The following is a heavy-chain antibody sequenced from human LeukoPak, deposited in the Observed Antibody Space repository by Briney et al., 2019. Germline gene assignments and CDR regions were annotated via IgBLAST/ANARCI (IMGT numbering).Heavy chain of an antibody. J-gene: IGHJ4*02. D-gene: IGHD3-22*01. V-gene: IGHV3-23*01. CDR2: ISGSGGST. Sequence: GGSLRLSCAASGFTFSSYAMSWVRRAPGKGLEWVSAISGSGGSTYYADSVKGRFTISRDNSKNTLYLQMNSLRAEDTAVYYCASGDYYDSSGYYYARRHFDYWGQGTLVTVSS. CDR1: GFTFSSYA. CDR3: ASGDYYDSSGYYYARRHFDY.